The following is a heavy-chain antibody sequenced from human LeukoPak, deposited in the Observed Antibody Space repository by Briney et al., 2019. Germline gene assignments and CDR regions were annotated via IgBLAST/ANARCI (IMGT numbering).Heavy chain of an antibody. J-gene: IGHJ4*02. V-gene: IGHV4-39*01. CDR1: GGSVSSESYY. CDR2: IYYSGRT. CDR3: ARVSLRLGYGGNSGFNY. D-gene: IGHD4-23*01. Sequence: SETLSLTCTVSGGSVSSESYYWGWIRQPPGRGLEWIGTIYYSGRTYYNPSLKSRVTISVDTSKNQFSLKLSSVTAADTAVYYCARVSLRLGYGGNSGFNYWGQGTLVTVSS.